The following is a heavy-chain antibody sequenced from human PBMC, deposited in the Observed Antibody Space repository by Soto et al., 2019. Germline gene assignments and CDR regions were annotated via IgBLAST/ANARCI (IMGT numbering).Heavy chain of an antibody. V-gene: IGHV1-2*02. Sequence: ASVKVSCTASGYTFTGYYMHWVRQAPGQGLEWMGWINPNSGGTNYAQKFQGRVTMTRDTSISTAYMELSRLRSDDTAVYYCARAGRGVVTPSHYWGQGTLVTVSS. J-gene: IGHJ4*02. D-gene: IGHD3-3*01. CDR3: ARAGRGVVTPSHY. CDR2: INPNSGGT. CDR1: GYTFTGYY.